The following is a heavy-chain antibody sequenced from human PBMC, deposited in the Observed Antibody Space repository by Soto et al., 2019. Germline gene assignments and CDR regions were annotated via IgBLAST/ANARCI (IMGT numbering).Heavy chain of an antibody. D-gene: IGHD2-2*01. J-gene: IGHJ6*02. Sequence: PGGSLRLSCAASGFTFSSYAMSWVRQAPGKGLEWVSAISGSGATTYYADSVKGRFTISRDNSKNTLYLQMNSLRAEDTAVYYCAKDISRSTTSYYYYGMDAWGQGTTVTVSS. CDR3: AKDISRSTTSYYYYGMDA. CDR1: GFTFSSYA. V-gene: IGHV3-23*01. CDR2: ISGSGATT.